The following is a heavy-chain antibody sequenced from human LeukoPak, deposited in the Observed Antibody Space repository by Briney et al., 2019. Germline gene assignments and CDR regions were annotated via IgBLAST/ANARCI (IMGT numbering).Heavy chain of an antibody. CDR3: AKDIYSSSWYYFDY. CDR2: ISWNSGSI. CDR1: GFTFDDYA. Sequence: GRSLRLSCAASGFTFDDYAMHWVRHAPGKGLEWVSGISWNSGSIGYADSVKGRFTISRDNAKNSLYLQMNSLRAEDTALYYCAKDIYSSSWYYFDYWGQGTLVTVSS. V-gene: IGHV3-9*01. D-gene: IGHD6-13*01. J-gene: IGHJ4*02.